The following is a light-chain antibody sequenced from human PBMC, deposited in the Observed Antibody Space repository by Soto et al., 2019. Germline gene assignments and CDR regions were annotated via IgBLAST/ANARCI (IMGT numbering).Light chain of an antibody. CDR3: RTWGTGIRV. V-gene: IGLV4-69*01. Sequence: QPVLTQSPSASASLGASVKLTCTLSRGHSSYAIAWHQQQPEKGPRYLMNLNSDGSHTKGDGIPDRFSGSSSGAERYLTISSLQSEDEADYYCRTWGTGIRVFGGGTKLTVL. CDR2: LNSDGSH. J-gene: IGLJ3*02. CDR1: RGHSSYA.